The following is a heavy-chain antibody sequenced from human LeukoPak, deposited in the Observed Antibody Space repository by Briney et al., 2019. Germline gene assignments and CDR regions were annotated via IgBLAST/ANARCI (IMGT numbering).Heavy chain of an antibody. J-gene: IGHJ4*02. D-gene: IGHD2-15*01. CDR1: GYSFTTYW. CDR3: ARLVVVAATRSRYFDY. Sequence: GESLKISCKASGYSFTTYWIGWMRQMPGKGLEWMGIIYPGDSDTRYSPSFQGQVTISADKSISTAYLQWSSLKASDTAMYYCARLVVVAATRSRYFDYWGQGTLVTVSS. V-gene: IGHV5-51*01. CDR2: IYPGDSDT.